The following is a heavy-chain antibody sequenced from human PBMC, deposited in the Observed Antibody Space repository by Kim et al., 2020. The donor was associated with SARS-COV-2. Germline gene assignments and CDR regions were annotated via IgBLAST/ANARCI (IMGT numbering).Heavy chain of an antibody. CDR3: ARGVAEDSSGWLPYFDY. D-gene: IGHD6-19*01. Sequence: SETLSLTCTVSGGSISSYYWSWIRQPPGKGLEWIGYIYYSGSTNYNPSLKSRVTISVDTSKNQFSLKLSSVTAADTAVYYCARGVAEDSSGWLPYFDYWGQGTLVTVSS. CDR1: GGSISSYY. J-gene: IGHJ4*02. V-gene: IGHV4-59*01. CDR2: IYYSGST.